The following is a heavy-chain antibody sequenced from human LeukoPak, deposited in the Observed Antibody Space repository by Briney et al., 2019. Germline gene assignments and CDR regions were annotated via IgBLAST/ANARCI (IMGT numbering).Heavy chain of an antibody. CDR3: AVGTTPYFIDY. D-gene: IGHD2/OR15-2a*01. V-gene: IGHV5-51*01. CDR1: GYGFSSSW. CDR2: IYPGDSDT. J-gene: IGHJ4*02. Sequence: GESLKISCYGSGYGFSSSWIGWVRQMSGKGLEWMGFIYPGDSDTRYSPSFQAQVTISADKSIGTAFLQWRSPKASDTAMYYCAVGTTPYFIDYWGQGTLVTVSS.